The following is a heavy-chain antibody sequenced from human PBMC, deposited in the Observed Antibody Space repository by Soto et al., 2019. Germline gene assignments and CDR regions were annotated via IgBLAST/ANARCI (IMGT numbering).Heavy chain of an antibody. Sequence: SETLSLTCAVYGGSFSGYYWSWIRQPPGKGLEWIGEINHSGSTNYNPSLKSRVTISVDTSKNQFSLKLSSVTAADTAVYYCASGDSNYYYYGMDVWGQGTTVTVSS. CDR3: ASGDSNYYYYGMDV. V-gene: IGHV4-34*01. J-gene: IGHJ6*02. CDR1: GGSFSGYY. CDR2: INHSGST. D-gene: IGHD4-4*01.